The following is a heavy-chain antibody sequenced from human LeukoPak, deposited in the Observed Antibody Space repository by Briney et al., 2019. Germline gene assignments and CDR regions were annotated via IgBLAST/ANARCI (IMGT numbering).Heavy chain of an antibody. CDR2: ISYDGSNK. CDR3: VSSAEYQLLSGYFDY. Sequence: GGSLRLSCTASGFTFGDHAMSWVRQAPGKGLEWVAVISYDGSNKYYADSVKGRFTISRDNSKNTLYLQMNSLRAEDTAVYYCVSSAEYQLLSGYFDYWGQGTLVTVSS. CDR1: GFTFGDHA. V-gene: IGHV3-30*04. J-gene: IGHJ4*02. D-gene: IGHD2-2*01.